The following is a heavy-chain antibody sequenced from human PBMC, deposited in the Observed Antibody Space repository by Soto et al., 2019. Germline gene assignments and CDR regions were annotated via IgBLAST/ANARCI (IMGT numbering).Heavy chain of an antibody. CDR2: IIPILGIA. J-gene: IGHJ3*02. CDR3: ARGIVVVAATPDAFDI. Sequence: QVQLVQSGAAVKKPGSSVKVSCKASGGTFSSYTISWVRQAPGQGLEWMGRIIPILGIANYAQKFQGRVTITADKSTSTAYMELSSLRSEDTAVYYCARGIVVVAATPDAFDIWGQGTMVTVSS. CDR1: GGTFSSYT. D-gene: IGHD2-15*01. V-gene: IGHV1-69*02.